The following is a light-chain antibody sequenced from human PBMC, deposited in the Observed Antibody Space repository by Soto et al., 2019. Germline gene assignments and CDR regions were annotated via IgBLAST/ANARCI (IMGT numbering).Light chain of an antibody. CDR3: QQYNNWPPFT. J-gene: IGKJ3*01. CDR1: QSVSSN. V-gene: IGKV3-15*01. Sequence: EIVMTQSPGTLSVSPGERAILSCRASQSVSSNLAWYQQKPGQTPRLLIYGASTRATGIPARFSGSGSGTEFTRTISSLQSEDFAVYYCQQYNNWPPFTFGPGTKVDIK. CDR2: GAS.